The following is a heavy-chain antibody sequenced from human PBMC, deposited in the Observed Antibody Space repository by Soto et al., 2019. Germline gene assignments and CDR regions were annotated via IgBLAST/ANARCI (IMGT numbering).Heavy chain of an antibody. J-gene: IGHJ6*02. CDR2: IYHSGST. CDR3: ARDLWGYCGTDCYPLDV. CDR1: GGSISSGGYS. D-gene: IGHD2-21*02. Sequence: PSETLSLTCAVSGGSISSGGYSWSWIRQPPGKGLEWIGYIYHSGSTYYNPPLKSRVTISVDRSKDQFSLKLSSVTAADTAVYYCARDLWGYCGTDCYPLDVWGQGTTVTVSS. V-gene: IGHV4-30-2*01.